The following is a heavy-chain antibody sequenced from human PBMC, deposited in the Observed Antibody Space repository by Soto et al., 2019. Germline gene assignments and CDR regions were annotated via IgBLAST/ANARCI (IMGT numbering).Heavy chain of an antibody. J-gene: IGHJ4*02. D-gene: IGHD6-19*01. V-gene: IGHV4-59*11. CDR1: GGSIRSHY. CDR3: ARGGWYLDF. Sequence: SXTLSLTCTVSGGSIRSHYWSWVRQPPGKGLASXGYIHXSGTTDYNHSXXSRVTISXXKSTTQLSMKLSSLTAADTAVYYCARGGWYLDFWGQGALVTVSS. CDR2: IHXSGTT.